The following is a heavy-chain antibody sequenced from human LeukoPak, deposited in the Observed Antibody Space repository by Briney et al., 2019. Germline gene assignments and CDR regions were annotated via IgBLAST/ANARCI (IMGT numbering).Heavy chain of an antibody. CDR1: GFTFDDYA. V-gene: IGHV3-9*01. Sequence: GGSLRLSCAASGFTFDDYAMHWVRQAPGEGLEWVSGISWNSGSIGYADSVKGQFTISRDNAKNSLYLQMNSLRAEDTALYYCAKLGGFDPWGQGTLVTVSS. J-gene: IGHJ5*02. CDR2: ISWNSGSI. CDR3: AKLGGFDP.